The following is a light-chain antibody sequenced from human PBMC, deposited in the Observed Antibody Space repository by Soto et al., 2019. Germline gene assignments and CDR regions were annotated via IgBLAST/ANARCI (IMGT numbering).Light chain of an antibody. V-gene: IGKV3-20*01. CDR1: QSVSSSY. J-gene: IGKJ1*01. CDR2: DAS. CDR3: QQYGRSPWT. Sequence: EIVLTQSPRTLSLSPGERATLSCRASQSVSSSYLACYQQKPGQAPRLLIFDASSRAIGISDRFSGSGSGTDFTLTISRLEPEDFAVYYCQQYGRSPWTFGQGTKVDIK.